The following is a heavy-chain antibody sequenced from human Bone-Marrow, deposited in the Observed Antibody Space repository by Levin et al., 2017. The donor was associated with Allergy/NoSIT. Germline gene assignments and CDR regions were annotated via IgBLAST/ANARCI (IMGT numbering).Heavy chain of an antibody. CDR3: AKDLGYCSSTSCYLADDHPNYYYYGMDV. CDR1: GFTFSSYG. J-gene: IGHJ6*02. V-gene: IGHV3-30*18. D-gene: IGHD2-2*03. Sequence: GGSLRLSCAASGFTFSSYGMHWVRQAPGKGLEWVAVISYDGSNKYYADSVKGRFTISRDNSKNTLYLQMNSLRAEDTAVYYCAKDLGYCSSTSCYLADDHPNYYYYGMDVWGQGTTVTVSS. CDR2: ISYDGSNK.